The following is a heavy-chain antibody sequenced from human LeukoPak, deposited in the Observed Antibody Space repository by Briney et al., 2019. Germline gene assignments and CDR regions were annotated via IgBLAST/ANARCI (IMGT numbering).Heavy chain of an antibody. CDR3: AAIIVVVPAPNSKASYYYYMDV. CDR1: GYTFTGYY. J-gene: IGHJ6*03. CDR2: INPNSGGT. D-gene: IGHD2-2*01. Sequence: ASVKVSCKASGYTFTGYYMHWVRQAPGQGLEWMGWINPNSGGTNYAQKFQGRVTMTRDTSISTAYMDLSRLGSDDTAVYYCAAIIVVVPAPNSKASYYYYMDVWGKGTTVTVSS. V-gene: IGHV1-2*02.